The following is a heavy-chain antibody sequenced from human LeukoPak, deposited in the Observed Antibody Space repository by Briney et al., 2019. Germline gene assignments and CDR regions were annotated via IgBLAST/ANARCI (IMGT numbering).Heavy chain of an antibody. D-gene: IGHD2-2*01. CDR3: GRGQQYNTYHSSYCLDL. CDR2: INHSGST. J-gene: IGHJ4*02. Sequence: SETLSLTCGVYGGSFSGYCWSWIRQPPGKGLEWIGEINHSGSTNYNLSLKSRVTMSVDTSKNQFSLKLRSVTAADTAVYYCGRGQQYNTYHSSYCLDLGGQGTPVTISS. CDR1: GGSFSGYC. V-gene: IGHV4-34*01.